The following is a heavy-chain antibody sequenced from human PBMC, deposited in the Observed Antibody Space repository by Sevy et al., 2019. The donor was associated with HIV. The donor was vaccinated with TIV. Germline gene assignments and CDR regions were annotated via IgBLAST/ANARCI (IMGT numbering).Heavy chain of an antibody. CDR2: INPNSGAT. CDR3: TVDRGLLGPEYFFDY. D-gene: IGHD3-10*01. CDR1: GYTFTRYY. V-gene: IGHV1-2*02. J-gene: IGHJ4*02. Sequence: ASVKVSCKASGYTFTRYYMHWVRQAPGQGLEWMGWINPNSGATNYAQKFQGRVTMTRDTSITTAYMELSRLTSDDAAVYYCTVDRGLLGPEYFFDYWGQGTLVTVSS.